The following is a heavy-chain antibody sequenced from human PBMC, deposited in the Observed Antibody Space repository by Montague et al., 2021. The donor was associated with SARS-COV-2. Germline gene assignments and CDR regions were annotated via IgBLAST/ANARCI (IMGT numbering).Heavy chain of an antibody. D-gene: IGHD3-10*01. J-gene: IGHJ4*02. CDR3: TRLPRGSGSWGYFDY. CDR2: MHDGGTA. Sequence: SETLSLTCTVSDGSISSYYWNWMRQTPGKGLEWIGYMHDGGTANYNPSLRSRVTLMVDASRNQFSLELSSVTAADTAMYYCTRLPRGSGSWGYFDYWAQGTLVTVSS. CDR1: DGSISSYY. V-gene: IGHV4-59*08.